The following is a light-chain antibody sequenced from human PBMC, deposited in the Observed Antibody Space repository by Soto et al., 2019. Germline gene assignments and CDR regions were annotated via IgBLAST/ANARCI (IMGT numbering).Light chain of an antibody. CDR1: QSIDNW. V-gene: IGKV1-5*01. J-gene: IGKJ1*01. CDR3: QQYNNYS. Sequence: DIQMTQSPSTLSASVGDRVTITCRASQSIDNWLAWYQQKLGKAPKLLIYDASTLESGVPSRFSGSGSGTEFTLTINTLQPDDFATYYCQQYNNYSFGQGTKVEIK. CDR2: DAS.